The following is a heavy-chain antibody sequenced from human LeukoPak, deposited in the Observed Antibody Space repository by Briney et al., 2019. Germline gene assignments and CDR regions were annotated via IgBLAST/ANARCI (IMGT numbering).Heavy chain of an antibody. CDR3: ASEDYDSSGYYSFFDY. D-gene: IGHD3-22*01. Sequence: GGSLRLSCAASEFTFSSYAMHWVRQAPGKGLEWVALVSNDGGDKYYADSVKGRFTISRDNSKNTLYLQMNSLRAEDTAVYYCASEDYDSSGYYSFFDYWGQGTLVTVSS. J-gene: IGHJ4*02. CDR2: VSNDGGDK. CDR1: EFTFSSYA. V-gene: IGHV3-30*03.